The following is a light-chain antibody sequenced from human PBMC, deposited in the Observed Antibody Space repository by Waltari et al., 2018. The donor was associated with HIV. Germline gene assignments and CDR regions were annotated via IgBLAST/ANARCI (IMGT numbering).Light chain of an antibody. Sequence: EFVLTQSPGTLSLSPGEKATLSCRASQSVNINYLAWYQHKPGQAPRLLIYGASSRATGIPDRFSGSGSGTDFTLTISRLEPEDSAVYYCQQYGSSPITFGQGTRLEIK. CDR3: QQYGSSPIT. V-gene: IGKV3-20*01. CDR2: GAS. J-gene: IGKJ5*01. CDR1: QSVNINY.